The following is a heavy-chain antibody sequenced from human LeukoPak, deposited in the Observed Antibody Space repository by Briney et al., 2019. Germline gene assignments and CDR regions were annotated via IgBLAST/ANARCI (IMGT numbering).Heavy chain of an antibody. V-gene: IGHV3-30*04. D-gene: IGHD4-17*01. CDR1: GFTFSSYA. CDR3: ARAGGDYGDYYFDY. Sequence: GGSLRLSCAASGFTFSSYAMHWVRQAPGKGLEWVAVILYDESNKYEVDSVKGRFTISRDNSKNTLYLQMNSLRAEDTAVYYCARAGGDYGDYYFDYWGQGTPVTVSS. J-gene: IGHJ4*02. CDR2: ILYDESNK.